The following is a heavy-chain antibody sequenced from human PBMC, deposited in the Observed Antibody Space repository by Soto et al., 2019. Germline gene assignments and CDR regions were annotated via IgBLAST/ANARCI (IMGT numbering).Heavy chain of an antibody. CDR3: ARGLLRFLEWSHYYGMDV. Sequence: SVKVSGKASGGTFSSYAISWVRQAPGQGLEWMGGIIPIFGTANYAQKFQGRVTITADKFTSTAYMELSSLRSEDTAVYYCARGLLRFLEWSHYYGMDVWGQGTTVTVSS. D-gene: IGHD3-3*01. V-gene: IGHV1-69*06. J-gene: IGHJ6*02. CDR2: IIPIFGTA. CDR1: GGTFSSYA.